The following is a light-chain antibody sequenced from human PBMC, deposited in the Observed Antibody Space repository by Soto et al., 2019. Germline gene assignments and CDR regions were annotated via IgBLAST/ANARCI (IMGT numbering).Light chain of an antibody. V-gene: IGKV3-20*01. CDR1: QSVSSSY. CDR3: QQYGSSPPYT. J-gene: IGKJ2*01. Sequence: EIVLTQSPGTLSLSPGERATLSCRASQSVSSSYLAWYQQKPGQAPRLLIYGASSRATGIPDRFSGSGSGTDFTLTISRLEPEDFAVYYCQQYGSSPPYTFGQXXKL. CDR2: GAS.